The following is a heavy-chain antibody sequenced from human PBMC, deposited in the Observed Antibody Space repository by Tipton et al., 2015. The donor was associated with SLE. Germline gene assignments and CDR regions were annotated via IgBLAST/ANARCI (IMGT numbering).Heavy chain of an antibody. CDR3: ARPSFYRSSDY. J-gene: IGHJ4*02. D-gene: IGHD6-6*01. Sequence: GSLRLSCAASGFTFTAYTMNWIRQAPGKGLEWVSLISGSGGDTWYADSVKGRFTISRDNSKNTLYLQMNTLRAEDTAVYYCARPSFYRSSDYWGQGTLVTVSS. CDR2: ISGSGGDT. V-gene: IGHV3-23*01. CDR1: GFTFTAYT.